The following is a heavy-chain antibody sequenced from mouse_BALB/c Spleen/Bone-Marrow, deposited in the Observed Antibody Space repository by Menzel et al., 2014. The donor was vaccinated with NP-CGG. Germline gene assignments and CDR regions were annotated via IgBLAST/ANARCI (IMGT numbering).Heavy chain of an antibody. Sequence: QVQLKQSGAELAKPGASVKMSCKASGYTFTSYWMHWVKQRPGQGLEWTGYINPSTGYTEYNQKFKDKATLTADKSSSTAYMQLSSLTSEDSAVYFCARGRFAYWGQGTLVTVSA. CDR2: INPSTGYT. CDR3: ARGRFAY. J-gene: IGHJ3*01. V-gene: IGHV1-7*01. CDR1: GYTFTSYW.